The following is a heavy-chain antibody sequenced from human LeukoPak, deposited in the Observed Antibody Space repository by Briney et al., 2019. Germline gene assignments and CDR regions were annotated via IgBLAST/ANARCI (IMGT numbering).Heavy chain of an antibody. Sequence: GESLKISCQGSGYSFTSHWIGWVRQLPGRGLEWMGIIYPGDSDTRYSPSFQGQVTISADKSISTAYLQWSSLKASDTAMYYCAGSGRGSYTAMAQLFDYWGQGTLVTVSS. CDR3: AGSGRGSYTAMAQLFDY. CDR2: IYPGDSDT. J-gene: IGHJ4*02. V-gene: IGHV5-51*01. CDR1: GYSFTSHW. D-gene: IGHD5-18*01.